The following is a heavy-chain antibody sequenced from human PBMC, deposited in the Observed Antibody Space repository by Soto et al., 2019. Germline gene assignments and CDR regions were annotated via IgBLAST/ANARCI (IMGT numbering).Heavy chain of an antibody. D-gene: IGHD6-19*01. CDR1: GFTFSSFA. Sequence: PGGSLRLSCAASGFTFSSFAMHWVRQAPGKGLEWAAVISYDGRNKYYADSVKGRFTISRDNSKNTLYLQVNSLRAEDTALYYCTKDRYSSGLSGGMDVWGQGTTVTVSS. V-gene: IGHV3-30*04. CDR3: TKDRYSSGLSGGMDV. CDR2: ISYDGRNK. J-gene: IGHJ6*02.